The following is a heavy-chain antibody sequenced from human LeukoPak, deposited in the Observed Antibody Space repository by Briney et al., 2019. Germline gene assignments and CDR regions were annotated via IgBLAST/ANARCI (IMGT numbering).Heavy chain of an antibody. Sequence: GGSLRLSCAASGFPFSTYAMGWVRQAPGKGLEWVSTIHGATYYADSVRGRFTISKDNSENTLYLQMTSLRADDTALYYCAKGYSSGWYAFDSWGQGTQVTVSS. CDR2: IHGAT. CDR3: AKGYSSGWYAFDS. J-gene: IGHJ4*02. V-gene: IGHV3-23*01. CDR1: GFPFSTYA. D-gene: IGHD6-19*01.